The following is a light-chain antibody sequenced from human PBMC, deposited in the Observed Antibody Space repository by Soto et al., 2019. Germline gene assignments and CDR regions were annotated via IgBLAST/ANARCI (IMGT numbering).Light chain of an antibody. J-gene: IGKJ1*01. Sequence: IQMTQSPSSLSASVGDRVTITCRARQSISTWLAWYQQKPGKAPKLLIYKASSLESGVPSRFSGSGSGTEFTLTISSLQPDDFATYYCQHYDTFSWTFGQGTNVELK. CDR1: QSISTW. CDR2: KAS. CDR3: QHYDTFSWT. V-gene: IGKV1-5*03.